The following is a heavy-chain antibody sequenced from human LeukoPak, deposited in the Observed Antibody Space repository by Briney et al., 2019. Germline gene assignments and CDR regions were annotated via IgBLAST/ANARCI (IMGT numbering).Heavy chain of an antibody. D-gene: IGHD1-26*01. CDR3: ARDVNGGSIDY. J-gene: IGHJ4*02. CDR1: GYTFTAYY. CDR2: INPNSGGT. Sequence: ASVKVSCKASGYTFTAYYLHWVRQAPGQGLEWMGWINPNSGGTNYAQECQGRVTMTRDTSISTAYMELSRLTSDDTAVYYCARDVNGGSIDYWGQGTLVTVSS. V-gene: IGHV1-2*02.